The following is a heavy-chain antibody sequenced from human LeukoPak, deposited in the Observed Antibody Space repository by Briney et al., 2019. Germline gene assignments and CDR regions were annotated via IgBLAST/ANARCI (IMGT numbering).Heavy chain of an antibody. CDR3: ARRAYYDSSGYYPTSGYFDL. V-gene: IGHV4-4*08. CDR1: GGSIFSYY. J-gene: IGHJ2*01. CDR2: IYSNGIT. Sequence: SETLSLTCTVSGGSIFSYYWNWIRQPPGKGLEWIGYIYSNGITNYSPSLRSRGTISIATSKNQFSLRLRSVTAADTAIYHCARRAYYDSSGYYPTSGYFDLWGRGTLVTVSS. D-gene: IGHD3-22*01.